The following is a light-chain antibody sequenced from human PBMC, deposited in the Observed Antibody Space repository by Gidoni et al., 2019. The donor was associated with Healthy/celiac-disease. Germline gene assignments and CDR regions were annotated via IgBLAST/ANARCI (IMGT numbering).Light chain of an antibody. CDR1: SSNIGSNT. CDR3: AAWDDSLNGQVV. CDR2: SNN. Sequence: QSVLTQPPSASATPGQRVTISCSGSSSNIGSNTVNWYQQLPGTAPKLLIYSNNQRPSGVPDRFSGSKSGTSASLAISGLQSEDEADYYCAAWDDSLNGQVVFGGGTKLTVL. J-gene: IGLJ2*01. V-gene: IGLV1-44*01.